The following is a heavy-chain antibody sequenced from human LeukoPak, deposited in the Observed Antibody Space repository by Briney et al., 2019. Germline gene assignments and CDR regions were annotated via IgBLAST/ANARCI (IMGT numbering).Heavy chain of an antibody. CDR1: GFPFISYS. V-gene: IGHV3-48*01. CDR3: ARDSGITGTLDY. CDR2: ISSSSSTI. D-gene: IGHD1-7*01. J-gene: IGHJ4*02. Sequence: GSLILSCAASGFPFISYSMNWVRRAPGKGLERVSYISSSSSTIYYADSVKGGLTISRDNAKNSLYLQMNSLRAEDTAVYYCARDSGITGTLDYWGQGPLVTVSA.